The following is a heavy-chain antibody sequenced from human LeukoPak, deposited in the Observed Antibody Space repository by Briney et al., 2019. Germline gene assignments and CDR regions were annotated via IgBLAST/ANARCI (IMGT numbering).Heavy chain of an antibody. D-gene: IGHD3-10*01. Sequence: GESLKISCKGSGYSFTSYWISWVRQMPGKALEWMGRIDPSDSYTNYSPSFQGHVTISADKSISTAYLQWSSLKASDTAVYYCARRYYYGSGSYKPFDYWGQGTLVTVSS. CDR3: ARRYYYGSGSYKPFDY. J-gene: IGHJ4*02. CDR1: GYSFTSYW. CDR2: IDPSDSYT. V-gene: IGHV5-10-1*01.